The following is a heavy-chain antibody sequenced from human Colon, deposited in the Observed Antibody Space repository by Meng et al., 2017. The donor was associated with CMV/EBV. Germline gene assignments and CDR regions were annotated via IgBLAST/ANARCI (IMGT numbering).Heavy chain of an antibody. J-gene: IGHJ4*02. D-gene: IGHD3-22*01. Sequence: GESLKISCEASGFTFGSYEMNWVRQAPGKGLEWVAYIGTGQTSVHYADSVKGRFTISRDNVKNVLYLQMNSLSTEDTAVYYCARAPLSGYFYDFWGQGTLVTVSS. V-gene: IGHV3-48*03. CDR3: ARAPLSGYFYDF. CDR1: GFTFGSYE. CDR2: IGTGQTSV.